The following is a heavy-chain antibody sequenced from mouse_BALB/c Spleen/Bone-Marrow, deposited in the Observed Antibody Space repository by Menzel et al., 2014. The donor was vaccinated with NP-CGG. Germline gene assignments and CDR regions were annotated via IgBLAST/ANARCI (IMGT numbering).Heavy chain of an antibody. Sequence: EVMLVESGRGLVEPGGSLKLSCAASGFTFIAYTMSWVRQTPEKRLEWVAYINNGGGSTYYPDTVKGRFTISRDNAKNPLYLQMSSLKSEDTAMYYCARHGEERPVLAMDYWGQGTSVTVSS. D-gene: IGHD2-14*01. CDR3: ARHGEERPVLAMDY. CDR2: INNGGGST. V-gene: IGHV5-12-2*01. J-gene: IGHJ4*01. CDR1: GFTFIAYT.